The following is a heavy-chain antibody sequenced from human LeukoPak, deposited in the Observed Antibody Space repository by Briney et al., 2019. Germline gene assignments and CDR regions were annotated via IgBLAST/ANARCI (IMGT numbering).Heavy chain of an antibody. J-gene: IGHJ4*02. CDR2: INHSGST. Sequence: SETLSLTCAVYGGSFSGYYWSWIRQPPGKGLEWIGEINHSGSTNYNPSLKSRVTISVDTSKNQFSLKLSSVTAADTAVYYCARGGDMANSGSYYYDYWGQGTLVTVSS. D-gene: IGHD1-26*01. V-gene: IGHV4-34*01. CDR3: ARGGDMANSGSYYYDY. CDR1: GGSFSGYY.